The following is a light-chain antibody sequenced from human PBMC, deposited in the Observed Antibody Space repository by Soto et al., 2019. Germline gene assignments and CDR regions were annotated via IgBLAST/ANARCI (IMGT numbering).Light chain of an antibody. Sequence: IALTQSQGTLSLSPGERATLSCRASQRVSSNYVAWYQHKPGQAPRLLIHGASIRATGIPDRFSGSGSGTDFTLTISRLEPEDFAVYYCHQYGNLPYAFGQGTKLQIK. V-gene: IGKV3-20*01. CDR3: HQYGNLPYA. CDR1: QRVSSNY. J-gene: IGKJ2*01. CDR2: GAS.